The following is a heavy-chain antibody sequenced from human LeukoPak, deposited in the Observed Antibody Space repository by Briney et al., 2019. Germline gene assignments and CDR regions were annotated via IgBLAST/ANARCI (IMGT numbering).Heavy chain of an antibody. D-gene: IGHD5-24*01. J-gene: IGHJ3*01. CDR2: IRASGEST. Sequence: GGSLRLSCAASGFTFSVAAMTWVRQAPGKGLEWVSLIRASGESTYYADSVKGRFTISRDNSKNTLSLQMNSLRVEDTAMYFCAKDIQLSTWGLGTMVTVSS. V-gene: IGHV3-23*01. CDR3: AKDIQLST. CDR1: GFTFSVAA.